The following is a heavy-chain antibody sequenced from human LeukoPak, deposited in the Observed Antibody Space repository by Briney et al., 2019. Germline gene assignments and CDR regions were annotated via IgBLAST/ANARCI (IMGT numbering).Heavy chain of an antibody. J-gene: IGHJ4*02. CDR3: ARDGYSHPHGY. Sequence: GGSLRLSCAASGFTFSSYWMSWVRQAPGKGLEWVANIKQDGSEKYYVDSVKGRFTISRDNGKNSLYLQMNSLRAEDTAVYYCARDGYSHPHGYWGQGTLVTVSA. CDR1: GFTFSSYW. CDR2: IKQDGSEK. D-gene: IGHD5-18*01. V-gene: IGHV3-7*05.